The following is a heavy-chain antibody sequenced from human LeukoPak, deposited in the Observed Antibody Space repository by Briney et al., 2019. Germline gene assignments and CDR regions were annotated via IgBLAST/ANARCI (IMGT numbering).Heavy chain of an antibody. J-gene: IGHJ5*02. D-gene: IGHD2-15*01. V-gene: IGHV3-13*01. Sequence: GGSLRLSCEASGFTFSRYDMHWVRQATGKVLEWVSAIGTAGDTYYPGSVKGRFTISRENAKNSLYLQMNSLRAGDTAVYYCARGGYCSGGSCYLGSSWFDPWGQGTLVTVSS. CDR1: GFTFSRYD. CDR3: ARGGYCSGGSCYLGSSWFDP. CDR2: IGTAGDT.